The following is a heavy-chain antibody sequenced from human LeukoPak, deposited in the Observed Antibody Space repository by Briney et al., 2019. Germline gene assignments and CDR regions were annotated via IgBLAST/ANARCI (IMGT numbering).Heavy chain of an antibody. CDR2: IKQDRSEK. V-gene: IGHV3-7*03. J-gene: IGHJ4*02. D-gene: IGHD1-20*01. Sequence: PGGSLRLSCAASGFTFSSFWMSWVRQAPGKGLEGGANIKQDRSEKYYVDSVKGRFTISRDNAKNSLYLQMNSLRAEDTPVYFCATYYNWNSLDYWGQGTPVTVPS. CDR3: ATYYNWNSLDY. CDR1: GFTFSSFW.